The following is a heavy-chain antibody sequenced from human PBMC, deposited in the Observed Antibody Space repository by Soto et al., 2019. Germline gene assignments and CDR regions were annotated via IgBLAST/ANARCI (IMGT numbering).Heavy chain of an antibody. J-gene: IGHJ6*02. CDR3: AKDKVGDYGGTQYSFYGLNV. CDR1: GLSFDLYA. D-gene: IGHD4-17*01. Sequence: LQAVESGGGLVQPGGSLRLSCEASGLSFDLYAMHWVRQVPGGGLQWVAGISWDSGSLDYEASVRGRFTVSRDNSKNTVYLQLNSLTSEDTAVYFCAKDKVGDYGGTQYSFYGLNVWGQGTRVTVFS. V-gene: IGHV3-9*01. CDR2: ISWDSGSL.